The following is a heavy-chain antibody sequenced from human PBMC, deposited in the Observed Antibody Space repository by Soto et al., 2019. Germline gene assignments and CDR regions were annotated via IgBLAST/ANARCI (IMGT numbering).Heavy chain of an antibody. CDR2: IYYSGST. V-gene: IGHV4-59*01. CDR3: AREAAAGLRVYGMDV. CDR1: GGSISSYY. Sequence: PSETLSLTCTVSGGSISSYYWSWIRQPPGKGLEWIGYIYYSGSTNYNPSLKSRVTISVDTSKNQFSLKLSSVTAADTAVYYCAREAAAGLRVYGMDVWGQGTTVTVSS. D-gene: IGHD6-13*01. J-gene: IGHJ6*02.